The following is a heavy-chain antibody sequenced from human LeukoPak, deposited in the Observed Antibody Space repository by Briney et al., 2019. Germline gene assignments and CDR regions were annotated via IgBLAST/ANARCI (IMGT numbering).Heavy chain of an antibody. CDR1: GGSISSGDYY. J-gene: IGHJ4*02. Sequence: PSETLSLTCTVSGGSISSGDYYWSWIRQPPGKGLEWIGYIYYSGSTYYNPSLKSRVTISVDTSKNQFSLKLSSVTAADTAVYYCAADTAMSSLVRYWGQGTLVTVSS. CDR2: IYYSGST. V-gene: IGHV4-30-4*01. CDR3: AADTAMSSLVRY. D-gene: IGHD5-18*01.